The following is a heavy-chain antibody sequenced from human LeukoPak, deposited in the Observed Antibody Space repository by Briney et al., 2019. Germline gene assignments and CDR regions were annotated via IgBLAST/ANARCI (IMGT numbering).Heavy chain of an antibody. Sequence: PGGSLRLSCAASGFTFSRSWMGWVRQGPGKGLEWVANIKQDGTSKYYVDSVMGRFTISRGNAENSVYLQMNSLSAGDTAVYYCARHGDYCFDLWGPGTRVTVSS. CDR3: ARHGDYCFDL. CDR1: GFTFSRSW. CDR2: IKQDGTSK. V-gene: IGHV3-7*02. J-gene: IGHJ4*02. D-gene: IGHD2-21*01.